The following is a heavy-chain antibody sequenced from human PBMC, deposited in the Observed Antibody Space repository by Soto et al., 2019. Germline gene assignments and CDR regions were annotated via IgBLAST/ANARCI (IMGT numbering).Heavy chain of an antibody. CDR1: GFSLSNARMG. J-gene: IGHJ6*02. D-gene: IGHD1-26*01. CDR3: ARIVGPRYYYYGLDV. Sequence: QVTLKESGPVLVKPTETLTLTCTVSGFSLSNARMGVSWIRQPPGKALEWLAHIFSNDEKSYSTSLKSRLTMSKDTSKSQVVLTMTNMDPVVTATYYSARIVGPRYYYYGLDVWGQGTTVTVTS. V-gene: IGHV2-26*01. CDR2: IFSNDEK.